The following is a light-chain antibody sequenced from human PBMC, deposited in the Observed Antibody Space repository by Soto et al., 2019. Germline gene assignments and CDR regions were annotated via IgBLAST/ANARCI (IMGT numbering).Light chain of an antibody. CDR3: QQYGSSPVT. J-gene: IGKJ1*01. V-gene: IGKV3-20*01. CDR1: QSVSSSY. Sequence: EFVLTQSPGTLSLSPGARAPLSCRASQSVSSSYLAWYQQKPGQAPRLLIYGASSRATGIPDRFSGSGSGTDFTLTISRLEPEDFAVYYCQQYGSSPVTFGQGTKVDIK. CDR2: GAS.